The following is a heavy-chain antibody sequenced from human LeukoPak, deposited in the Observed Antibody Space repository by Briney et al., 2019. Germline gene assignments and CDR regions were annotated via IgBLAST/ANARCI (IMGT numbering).Heavy chain of an antibody. Sequence: SETLSLTCTVSGGSISSSSYYWGWIRQPPGKGLEWIGSIYYSGRINYNPSLKSRATISVDTSENQFSLKLSSVTAADTAVYYCARLSVGSGSYYLIDYWGQGTLVTVSS. CDR1: GGSISSSSYY. CDR2: IYYSGRI. J-gene: IGHJ4*02. CDR3: ARLSVGSGSYYLIDY. V-gene: IGHV4-39*01. D-gene: IGHD3-10*01.